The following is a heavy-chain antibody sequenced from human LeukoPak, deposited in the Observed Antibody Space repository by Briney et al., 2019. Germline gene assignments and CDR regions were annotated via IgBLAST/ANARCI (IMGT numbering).Heavy chain of an antibody. Sequence: GGSLRLSCAASGFTFSSYGMSWVRQAPGKGLEWVSAISGSGGSTYYADSVKGRFTISRDNSKNTLYLQMNSLRAEDTAVYYCAKSLFFDYYYYYYMDVWGKGTTVTISS. CDR2: ISGSGGST. V-gene: IGHV3-23*01. CDR3: AKSLFFDYYYYYYMDV. J-gene: IGHJ6*03. CDR1: GFTFSSYG. D-gene: IGHD3/OR15-3a*01.